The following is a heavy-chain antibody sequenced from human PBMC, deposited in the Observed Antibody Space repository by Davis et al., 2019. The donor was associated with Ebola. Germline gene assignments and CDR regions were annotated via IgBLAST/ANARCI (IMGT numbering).Heavy chain of an antibody. V-gene: IGHV4-59*11. CDR1: GGPIKSHY. Sequence: SETLSLTCTVSGGPIKSHYWSWFRQPPGKGLEWIGYFFYSGSTNYNPSLKSRATISLDTSNNQVSLKLTSVTAANTAVYYCAVLAGYWGQGTLVTVSS. CDR2: FFYSGST. CDR3: AVLAGY. J-gene: IGHJ4*02. D-gene: IGHD2/OR15-2a*01.